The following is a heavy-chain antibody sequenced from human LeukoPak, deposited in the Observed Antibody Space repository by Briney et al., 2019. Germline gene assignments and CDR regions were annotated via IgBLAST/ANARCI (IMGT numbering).Heavy chain of an antibody. J-gene: IGHJ4*02. CDR2: ISHSGSA. CDR1: SSSIRSTYY. V-gene: IGHV4-38-2*01. D-gene: IGHD5-18*01. Sequence: SETLSLTCAVSSSSIRSTYYWGWIRQPPGKGLEWIGSISHSGSAYYNPSLKSRVTISLDTSKIQVSLKLSSVTAADAAVYFCARGSYIYAPRYWGQGTLVTVSS. CDR3: ARGSYIYAPRY.